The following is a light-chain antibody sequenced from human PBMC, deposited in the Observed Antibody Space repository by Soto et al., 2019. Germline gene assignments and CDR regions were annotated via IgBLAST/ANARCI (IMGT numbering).Light chain of an antibody. CDR1: SSDIGGYTH. Sequence: QSVLTQPASVSGSPGQSITISCSGTSSDIGGYTHVSWFQQHPGKAPKLMIYDVSKRPSGVPDRFSGSKSGNTASLTVSGLQAEDEADYYCSSYAGSSTYVFGTGTKVTVL. CDR3: SSYAGSSTYV. CDR2: DVS. V-gene: IGLV2-8*01. J-gene: IGLJ1*01.